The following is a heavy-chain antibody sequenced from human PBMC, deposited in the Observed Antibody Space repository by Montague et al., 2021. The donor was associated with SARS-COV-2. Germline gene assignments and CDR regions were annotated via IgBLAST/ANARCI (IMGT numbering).Heavy chain of an antibody. D-gene: IGHD1-26*01. Sequence: SLRLSCAASGFTFSSYSMNWVRQAPGKGLGWVSSISSSSYIYYADSVKGRFTISRDNAKNSLYLQMNSLRAEDTAVYYCASDRGELHAADYWGQGTLVTVSS. CDR3: ASDRGELHAADY. V-gene: IGHV3-21*01. J-gene: IGHJ4*02. CDR1: GFTFSSYS. CDR2: ISSSSYI.